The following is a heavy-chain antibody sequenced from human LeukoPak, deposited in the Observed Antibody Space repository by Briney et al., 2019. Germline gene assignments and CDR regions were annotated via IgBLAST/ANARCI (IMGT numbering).Heavy chain of an antibody. V-gene: IGHV3-48*01. CDR1: GFTFSSYS. Sequence: GGSLRLSCAASGFTFSSYSMNWVRQAPGKGLEWVSYISSSSSTIYYADSVKGRSTISRDNAKNSLYLQMNSLRAEDTAVYYCARVGYDSSGYYPSPFDYWGQGTLVTVSS. CDR3: ARVGYDSSGYYPSPFDY. J-gene: IGHJ4*02. D-gene: IGHD3-22*01. CDR2: ISSSSSTI.